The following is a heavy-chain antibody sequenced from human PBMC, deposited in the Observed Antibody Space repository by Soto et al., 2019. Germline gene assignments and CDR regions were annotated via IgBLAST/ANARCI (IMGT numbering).Heavy chain of an antibody. J-gene: IGHJ4*02. V-gene: IGHV1-18*01. CDR3: ARGRYGDY. CDR2: ISAHNGNT. Sequence: QVHLVHSGAEVKKPGASVKVSCKGPGYGFTTYGITWVRQAPGQGLEWMAWISAHNGNTNYAQKLQGRVTVTRDTSTSTAYMELRSLRSDDTAVYYCARGRYGDYWGQGALVTVSS. CDR1: GYGFTTYG. D-gene: IGHD1-1*01.